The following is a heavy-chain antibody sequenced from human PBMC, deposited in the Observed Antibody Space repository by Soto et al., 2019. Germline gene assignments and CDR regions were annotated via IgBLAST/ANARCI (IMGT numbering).Heavy chain of an antibody. D-gene: IGHD6-13*01. V-gene: IGHV3-33*01. CDR3: ARDAYIAAEAPGFDY. CDR2: IWYDGSNK. CDR1: GFTFSSYG. J-gene: IGHJ4*02. Sequence: GGSLRLSCAASGFTFSSYGMHWVRQAPGKGLEWVAVIWYDGSNKYYADSVKGRFTISRDNSKNTLYLQMNSLRAEDTAVYYCARDAYIAAEAPGFDYWGQGTLVTVSS.